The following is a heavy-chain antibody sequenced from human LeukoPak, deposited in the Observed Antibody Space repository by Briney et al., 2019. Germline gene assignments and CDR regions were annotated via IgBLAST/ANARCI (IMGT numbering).Heavy chain of an antibody. Sequence: PGGSLRLSCAASGFIFANYGMAWVRQAPGKGLEWVSAITGPADRTYYADSVRGRFTISRDNSKNTLYLQMNSLRAEDTAVYYCASMNGYFEYWGQGTLVTVSS. CDR3: ASMNGYFEY. D-gene: IGHD1-1*01. CDR2: ITGPADRT. V-gene: IGHV3-23*01. CDR1: GFIFANYG. J-gene: IGHJ4*02.